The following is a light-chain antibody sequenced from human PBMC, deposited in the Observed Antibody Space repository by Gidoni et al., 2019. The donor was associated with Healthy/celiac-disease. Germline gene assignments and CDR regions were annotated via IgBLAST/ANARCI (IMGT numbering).Light chain of an antibody. CDR3: QAWDSSTVV. J-gene: IGLJ2*01. V-gene: IGLV3-1*01. CDR1: KLGDKY. Sequence: SYELTQPPAVYVSPGQTASITCTGDKLGDKYACWYQQKPGPSHVLVIYQDSKRPSGIPERFSGSNSGNTATLTIIGTQSMDEADYYCQAWDSSTVVFGGGTTLTVL. CDR2: QDS.